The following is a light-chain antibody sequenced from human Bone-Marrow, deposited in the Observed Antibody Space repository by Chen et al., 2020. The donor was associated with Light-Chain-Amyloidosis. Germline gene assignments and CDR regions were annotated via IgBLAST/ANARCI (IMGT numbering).Light chain of an antibody. CDR3: SSFTSSSSYV. CDR1: SGDVGTYND. CDR2: AVS. V-gene: IGLV2-14*01. Sequence: QSALAQPASVSGSPGQSIPISCTGTSGDVGTYNDVSWYQHHPGKAPKVMIYAVSNRPSGVSNRFSGSKSGNTASLTISGLQAEDEADYYCSSFTSSSSYVFGPGTKVTVL. J-gene: IGLJ1*01.